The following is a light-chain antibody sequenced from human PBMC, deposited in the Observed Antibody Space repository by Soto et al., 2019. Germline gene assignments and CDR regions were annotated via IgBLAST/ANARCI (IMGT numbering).Light chain of an antibody. CDR1: SSDVGGYNY. J-gene: IGLJ2*01. CDR3: SSYTSSSTPVV. V-gene: IGLV2-14*01. Sequence: QSALTQPASVSGSPGQSITISCTGTSSDVGGYNYVSWYQQHPGKAPTLLIYDVSIRPSGVSNRFSGSTSGNTASLTISGLQAEDEADYYCSSYTSSSTPVVFGGGTKLTVL. CDR2: DVS.